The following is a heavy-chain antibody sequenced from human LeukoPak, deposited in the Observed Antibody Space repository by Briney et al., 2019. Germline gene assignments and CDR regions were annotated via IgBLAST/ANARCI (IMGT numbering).Heavy chain of an antibody. D-gene: IGHD6-19*01. CDR1: GFTFSSYA. CDR2: ISYDGSNK. CDR3: AKSGSSSGWYGGSRY. Sequence: GGSLRLSCAASGFTFSSYAMHWVRQAPGKGLEWVAVISYDGSNKYYADSVKGRFTISRDNSKNTLYLQMNSLRAKDAAVYYCAKSGSSSGWYGGSRYWGQGTLVTVSS. V-gene: IGHV3-30*18. J-gene: IGHJ4*02.